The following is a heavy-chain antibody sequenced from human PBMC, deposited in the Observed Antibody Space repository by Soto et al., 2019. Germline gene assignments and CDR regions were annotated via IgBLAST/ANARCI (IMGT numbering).Heavy chain of an antibody. Sequence: SEXLSLTCTFSGGSISSGGYYWSWIRQHPGKGLEWIGYIYYSGSTYYNPSLKSRVTISVDTSKNQFSLKLSSVTAADTAVYYCARDGVTMARGGRYYGMDVWGKGTTVTVSS. CDR1: GGSISSGGYY. CDR2: IYYSGST. D-gene: IGHD3-10*01. CDR3: ARDGVTMARGGRYYGMDV. J-gene: IGHJ6*04. V-gene: IGHV4-31*03.